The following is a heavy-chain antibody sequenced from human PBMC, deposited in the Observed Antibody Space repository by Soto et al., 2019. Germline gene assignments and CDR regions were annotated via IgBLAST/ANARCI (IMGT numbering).Heavy chain of an antibody. CDR2: IYPGDSDT. D-gene: IGHD3-22*01. J-gene: IGHJ4*01. CDR3: ARHRTAPHDNNGYYFDYFDY. Sequence: GESRKISCKGSGYTFTGYWFAWVRQMPGKGLEWMGIIYPGDSDTRYSPSFQGQVTISADKSINTVYLQWSGLKASDTAMYYCARHRTAPHDNNGYYFDYFDYWGQGTLVTVSS. V-gene: IGHV5-51*01. CDR1: GYTFTGYW.